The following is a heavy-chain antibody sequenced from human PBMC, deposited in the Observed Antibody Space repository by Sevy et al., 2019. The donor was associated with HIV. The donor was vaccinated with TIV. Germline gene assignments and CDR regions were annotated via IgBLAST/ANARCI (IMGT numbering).Heavy chain of an antibody. V-gene: IGHV3-49*04. CDR2: IKTNTYGGTT. J-gene: IGHJ4*02. Sequence: SLRLSCTASGFTFSDYAMSWVRQAPGKGLEWVGFIKTNTYGGTTEYAASVKGRFIISRDDSKNIAYLQMNSLKTEYTAVYYCTRDLYGSGWFYFDYWGQGTLVTVSS. CDR3: TRDLYGSGWFYFDY. D-gene: IGHD6-19*01. CDR1: GFTFSDYA.